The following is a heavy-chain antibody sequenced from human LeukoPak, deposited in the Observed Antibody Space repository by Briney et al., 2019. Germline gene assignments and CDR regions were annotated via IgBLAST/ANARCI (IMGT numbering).Heavy chain of an antibody. Sequence: PSQTLSLTCAVSGGSISSGSYSWSWIRQPPGKGLEWIGYFYYSGSTYSNPSLKSRVTMSVDSSKNQFSLKLSSMTAADTAVYYCARGDSGAWDWFDPWGQGTLVTVSS. CDR2: FYYSGST. V-gene: IGHV4-30-4*07. CDR1: GGSISSGSYS. D-gene: IGHD3-10*01. CDR3: ARGDSGAWDWFDP. J-gene: IGHJ5*02.